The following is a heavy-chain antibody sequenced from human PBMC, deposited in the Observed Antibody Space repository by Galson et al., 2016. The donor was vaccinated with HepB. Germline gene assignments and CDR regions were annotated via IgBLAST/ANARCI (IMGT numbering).Heavy chain of an antibody. CDR2: ISSSSSTI. Sequence: SLRLSCAASGFTFSSYSMNWVRQAPGKGLEWVSYISSSSSTIHYADSVKGRFTISRDNAKNSLYLQMNSLRDEDTAVYYCAREIPSRGKSDYWGQGTLVTVSS. V-gene: IGHV3-48*02. D-gene: IGHD3-10*01. CDR3: AREIPSRGKSDY. J-gene: IGHJ4*02. CDR1: GFTFSSYS.